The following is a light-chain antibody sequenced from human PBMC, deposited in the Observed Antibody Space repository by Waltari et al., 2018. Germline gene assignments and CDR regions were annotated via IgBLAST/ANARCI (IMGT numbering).Light chain of an antibody. J-gene: IGKJ2*01. Sequence: DIQMTQSPSSLSASVVDRVTITCRASQDISNSLAWYQQKQGHVPKLLISATSTLQSGITALFSGSGSGTDFTLTIGSLQPEDVATYDCQKYNSVPYTFGQGTKLEIK. CDR3: QKYNSVPYT. CDR1: QDISNS. CDR2: ATS. V-gene: IGKV1-27*01.